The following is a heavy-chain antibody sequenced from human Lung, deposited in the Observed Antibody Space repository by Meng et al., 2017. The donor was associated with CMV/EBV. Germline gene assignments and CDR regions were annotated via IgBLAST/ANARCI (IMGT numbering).Heavy chain of an antibody. V-gene: IGHV1-18*01. CDR1: GYTFTHHG. CDR2: ISCYNGDT. Sequence: GQLMQYGPQVKKPGASVWVSCKASGYTFTHHGISWIRQATGQGLEWMGWISCYNGDTNYAQKFQGRVTMTTDTSTSTAYMDLRSLRSDDTAVYYCARDPSNTSGRYAYFDYWGQGTLVTVSS. CDR3: ARDPSNTSGRYAYFDY. D-gene: IGHD6-19*01. J-gene: IGHJ4*02.